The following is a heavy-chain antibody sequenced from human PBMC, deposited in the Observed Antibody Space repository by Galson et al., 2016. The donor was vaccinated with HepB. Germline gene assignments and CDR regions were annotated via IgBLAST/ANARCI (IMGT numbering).Heavy chain of an antibody. V-gene: IGHV3-69-1*01. D-gene: IGHD2-15*01. CDR3: ARGDSVEVATPLGSTHYYYGMDV. Sequence: SLRLSCAASGFIFSQHGMNWVRQAPGKGLEWVSSISFNDHIFYSDSVKGRFTISRDNAKNSLYLQMNSLRAEDTAVYYCARGDSVEVATPLGSTHYYYGMDVWGQGTTVTVSS. CDR2: ISFNDHI. CDR1: GFIFSQHG. J-gene: IGHJ6*02.